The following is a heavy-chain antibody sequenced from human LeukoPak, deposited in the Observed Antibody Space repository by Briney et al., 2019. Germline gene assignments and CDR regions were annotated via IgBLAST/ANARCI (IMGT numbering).Heavy chain of an antibody. CDR1: GFTFSSYS. CDR3: ARERRGEYYFDY. V-gene: IGHV3-21*01. D-gene: IGHD3-10*01. Sequence: PGGSLRLSCAASGFTFSSYSMNWVNQAPGKGLEWVSSISSSSSYIYYADSVKGRFTISRDNAKNSLYLQMNSLRAEDTAVYYCARERRGEYYFDYWGQGTLVTVSS. J-gene: IGHJ4*02. CDR2: ISSSSSYI.